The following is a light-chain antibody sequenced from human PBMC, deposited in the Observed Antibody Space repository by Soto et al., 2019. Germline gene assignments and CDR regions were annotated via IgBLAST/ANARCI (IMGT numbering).Light chain of an antibody. CDR2: GAA. CDR1: QSVGTN. Sequence: EIVMTQSPVILSVSPGERATLSCRASQSVGTNLAWYQQKPGQAPRLLISGAATRATGIPARFSGRGSGTEFTLTVSSLQSEDFAVYYWQQYNNWPRTFGQGTKVEIK. CDR3: QQYNNWPRT. J-gene: IGKJ1*01. V-gene: IGKV3-15*01.